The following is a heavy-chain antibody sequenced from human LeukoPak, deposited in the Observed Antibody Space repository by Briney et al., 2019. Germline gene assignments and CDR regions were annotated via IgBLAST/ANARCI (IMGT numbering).Heavy chain of an antibody. CDR2: IKKGGSEE. CDR1: GFTFSSYW. V-gene: IGHV3-7*05. CDR3: ARDIVVVTAYFDY. Sequence: GGSLRLSCAASGFTFSSYWMSWVRQAPGKGLEWVANIKKGGSEEYYVDSVKGRFTISRDNAKNSLYLQMNSLRAEDTAVYYCARDIVVVTAYFDYWGQGTLVTVSS. D-gene: IGHD2-21*02. J-gene: IGHJ4*02.